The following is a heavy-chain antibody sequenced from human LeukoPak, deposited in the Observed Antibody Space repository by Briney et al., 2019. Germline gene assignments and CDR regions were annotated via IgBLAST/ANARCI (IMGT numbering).Heavy chain of an antibody. CDR3: SGSNDSSGYSQD. V-gene: IGHV3-11*01. Sequence: GGSLRLSCAASGFTFSDYYMSWIRQAPGKGLEWVSYISSSGSTIYYADSVKGRFTISRDNAKNSLYLQMNSLRAEDTAVYYCSGSNDSSGYSQDWGQGTLVTVSS. CDR2: ISSSGSTI. D-gene: IGHD3-22*01. CDR1: GFTFSDYY. J-gene: IGHJ4*02.